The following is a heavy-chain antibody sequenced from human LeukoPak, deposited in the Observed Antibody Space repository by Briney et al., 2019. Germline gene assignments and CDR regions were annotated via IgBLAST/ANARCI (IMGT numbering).Heavy chain of an antibody. Sequence: GASVKVSCKASGGTSSSYAISWVRQAPGQGLEWMGRIIPILGIANYAQKFQGRVTITADKSTSTAYMELSSLRSEDTAVYYCARFSRSGSYKDYFDYWGQGTLVTVSS. CDR3: ARFSRSGSYKDYFDY. CDR2: IIPILGIA. D-gene: IGHD1-26*01. CDR1: GGTSSSYA. J-gene: IGHJ4*02. V-gene: IGHV1-69*04.